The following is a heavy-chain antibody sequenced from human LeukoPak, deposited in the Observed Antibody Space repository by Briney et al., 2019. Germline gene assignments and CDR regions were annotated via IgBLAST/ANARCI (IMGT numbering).Heavy chain of an antibody. J-gene: IGHJ4*02. CDR1: GFTFSSYS. V-gene: IGHV3-21*01. CDR3: ATAAKAMRLTDY. CDR2: ISSSSSYI. D-gene: IGHD6-25*01. Sequence: GGSLRLSCAASGFTFSSYSMNWVRQAPGKGLEWVSSISSSSSYIYYADSVKGRFTISRDNAKNSLYLQMNSLGAEDTAVYYCATAAKAMRLTDYWGQGTLVTVSS.